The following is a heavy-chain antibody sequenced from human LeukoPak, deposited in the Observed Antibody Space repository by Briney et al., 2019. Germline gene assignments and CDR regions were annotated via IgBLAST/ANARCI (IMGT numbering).Heavy chain of an antibody. J-gene: IGHJ4*02. CDR2: IYYTGST. CDR3: ARSYNSGSYYPYYFDY. Sequence: PSETLSLTCTVSGGSISSHFWSWVRQPPGKGLEWIGSIYYTGSTNYNPSLKSRITMSVDTSKNQFSLKLNSVTAADTAVYYCARSYNSGSYYPYYFDYWGQGTLVTDSS. CDR1: GGSISSHF. D-gene: IGHD3-10*01. V-gene: IGHV4-59*11.